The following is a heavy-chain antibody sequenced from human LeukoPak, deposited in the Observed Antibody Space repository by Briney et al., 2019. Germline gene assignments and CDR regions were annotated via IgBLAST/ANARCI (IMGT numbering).Heavy chain of an antibody. D-gene: IGHD2-15*01. CDR2: IKQDGSEK. V-gene: IGHV3-7*03. CDR1: GFTFSSYW. J-gene: IGHJ4*02. CDR3: ARGGDIVVVVAAETEYYFDY. Sequence: GGSLRPSCAASGFTFSSYWMSWVRQAPGKGLKWVANIKQDGSEKYHEDYVKGRFTSSRDNAKNSLYLQMNCLGAEDTAVYYCARGGDIVVVVAAETEYYFDYWGQGTLVTVSS.